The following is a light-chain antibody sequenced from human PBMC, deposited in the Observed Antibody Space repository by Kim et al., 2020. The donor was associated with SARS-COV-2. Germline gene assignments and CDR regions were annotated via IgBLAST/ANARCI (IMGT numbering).Light chain of an antibody. CDR2: DAS. Sequence: TLSESVGDRVIITCRARQGICSWLAGYQQKPGKAPKLLIFDASSLESGVPSRFSGSGSGTEFTLTISSLQPDDFATYYCQQYHSDTFGQGTKLEI. J-gene: IGKJ2*01. CDR1: QGICSW. V-gene: IGKV1-5*01. CDR3: QQYHSDT.